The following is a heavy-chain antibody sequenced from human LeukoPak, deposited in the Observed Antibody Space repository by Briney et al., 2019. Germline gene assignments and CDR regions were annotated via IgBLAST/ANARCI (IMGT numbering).Heavy chain of an antibody. CDR3: TRVQAGRSGLMDV. Sequence: PGGSLRLSCAASGFTLNGYWMHWVRPAPGEGLVWVSRIDPDGSTTNYAESVKGRFTTSRDNAKYTVHLQMNSLRAEDTALYYCTRVQAGRSGLMDVWGRGTTVTVSS. CDR2: IDPDGSTT. D-gene: IGHD2-8*02. CDR1: GFTLNGYW. J-gene: IGHJ6*02. V-gene: IGHV3-74*01.